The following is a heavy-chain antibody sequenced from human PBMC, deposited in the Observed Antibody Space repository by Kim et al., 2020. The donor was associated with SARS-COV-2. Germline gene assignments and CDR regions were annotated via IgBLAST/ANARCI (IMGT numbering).Heavy chain of an antibody. Sequence: GGSLRLSCAASGFTVSTNYLTWVRQAPGRGLEWVSSIYNNGTTYNSESVKGRFSTFRGNSKNKAFLQLNSLLADDTAADYCARQGYWSGLDNCGQGDLVT. V-gene: IGHV3-53*01. CDR2: IYNNGTT. CDR3: ARQGYWSGLDN. D-gene: IGHD3-10*01. J-gene: IGHJ4*02. CDR1: GFTVSTNY.